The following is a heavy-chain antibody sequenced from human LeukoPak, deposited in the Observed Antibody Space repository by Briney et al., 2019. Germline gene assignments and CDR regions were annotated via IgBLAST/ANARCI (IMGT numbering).Heavy chain of an antibody. CDR1: GGTFSSYA. D-gene: IGHD3-9*01. CDR2: IIPILGIA. J-gene: IGHJ4*02. V-gene: IGHV1-69*04. CDR3: ARDSTLRYFDWPLDY. Sequence: SVRVSCKASGGTFSSYAISWVRQTPGQGLEWMGRIIPILGIANYAQKFQGRVTITADKSTSTAYMELSSLRSEDTAVYYCARDSTLRYFDWPLDYWGQGTLVTVSS.